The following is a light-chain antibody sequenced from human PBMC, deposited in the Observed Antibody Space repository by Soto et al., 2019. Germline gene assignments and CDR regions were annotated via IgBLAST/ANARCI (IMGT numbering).Light chain of an antibody. V-gene: IGKV3-11*01. CDR1: QSVSGDY. J-gene: IGKJ5*01. CDR3: QQRYNWPPIT. CDR2: SAS. Sequence: EVVLTQSPGTLSLSPGERATLSCRASQSVSGDYLAWYQQKPGQAPRLLIYSASNRATGIPARFSGSGSGTDFTLAVSSLEPEDFAVYYCQQRYNWPPITFGQGTRLEIK.